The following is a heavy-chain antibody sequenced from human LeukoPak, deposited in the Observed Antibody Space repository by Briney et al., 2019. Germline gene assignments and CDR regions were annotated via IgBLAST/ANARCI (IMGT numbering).Heavy chain of an antibody. CDR1: GGSISSGGYC. J-gene: IGHJ4*02. CDR2: IYYSGST. Sequence: PSETLSLTCTVSGGSISSGGYCWSWIRQHPGKGLEWIGYIYYSGSTYYNPSLKSRVTISVDTSKNQFSLKLSSVTAADTAVYYCARDRGWQRGYFDYWGQGTLVTVSS. D-gene: IGHD6-19*01. CDR3: ARDRGWQRGYFDY. V-gene: IGHV4-31*03.